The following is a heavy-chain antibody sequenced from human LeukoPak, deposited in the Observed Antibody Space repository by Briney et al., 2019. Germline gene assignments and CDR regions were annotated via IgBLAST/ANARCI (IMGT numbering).Heavy chain of an antibody. J-gene: IGHJ4*02. CDR1: GFTFSGSA. CDR2: IRSKANSYAT. Sequence: GGSLRLSCAASGFTFSGSAMHWVRQASGKGLEWVGRIRSKANSYATAYAASVKGRFTISRDDSENTAYLQMNSLKTEDTAVYYCTTAATLFDYWGQGTLVTVSS. V-gene: IGHV3-73*01. CDR3: TTAATLFDY. D-gene: IGHD2-15*01.